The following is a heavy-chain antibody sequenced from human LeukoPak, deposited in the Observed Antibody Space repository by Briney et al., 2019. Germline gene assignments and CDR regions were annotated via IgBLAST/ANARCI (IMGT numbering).Heavy chain of an antibody. CDR3: ARGGGPQQPSGADLYF. J-gene: IGHJ4*02. V-gene: IGHV1-8*01. Sequence: GASVKVSCKASGYTFTSYDINWVRQATGQGLEWMGWMNPNSGNTGYAQKFQGGVTMTRNTSISTAYMELGSLRSEDTAVYYCARGGGPQQPSGADLYFWGQGTLVTVSS. CDR2: MNPNSGNT. CDR1: GYTFTSYD. D-gene: IGHD6-13*01.